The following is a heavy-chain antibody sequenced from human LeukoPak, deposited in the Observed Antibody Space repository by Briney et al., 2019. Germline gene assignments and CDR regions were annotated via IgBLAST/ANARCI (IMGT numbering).Heavy chain of an antibody. CDR3: ARNKGSSWIDL. CDR2: IYYSGST. V-gene: IGHV4-28*01. D-gene: IGHD6-13*01. J-gene: IGHJ4*02. CDR1: GYSISSSNW. Sequence: SDTQTLICAVSGYSISSSNWWGWIRQPPGKGLEWIGYIYYSGSTYYNPSLKSRVTMSVDTSKNQFSLKLSSVTAVDTAVYYCARNKGSSWIDLWGQGNLVTVSS.